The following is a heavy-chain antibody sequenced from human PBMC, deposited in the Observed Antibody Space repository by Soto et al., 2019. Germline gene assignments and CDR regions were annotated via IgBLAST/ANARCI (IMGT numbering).Heavy chain of an antibody. V-gene: IGHV3-64*01. J-gene: IGHJ4*02. CDR1: GFTFSNYA. Sequence: EVQLVESGGGLVQPGGSLRLSCAASGFTFSNYAIHWVRQAPGKGLEYVSTISRNGGSIYYANSVKGRFTISRDNSKNTLYLQMGSLRAEDMAVYYCAREGGRYCFDYWGQGTLVTASS. D-gene: IGHD3-10*01. CDR2: ISRNGGSI. CDR3: AREGGRYCFDY.